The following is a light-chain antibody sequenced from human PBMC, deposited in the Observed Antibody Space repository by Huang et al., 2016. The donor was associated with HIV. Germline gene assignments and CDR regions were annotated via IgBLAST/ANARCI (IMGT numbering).Light chain of an antibody. J-gene: IGKJ2*01. CDR3: QQYGSSPRT. CDR2: VAY. V-gene: IGKV3-20*01. Sequence: EIVLTQSPGTLSLSPGERATLSCRASQTVRNSYLAWYQQKPGQVPRLLIYVAYNRAGGIPDRFSGSQSGTDFTLAISRLEPEDFAVYYCQQYGSSPRTFGQGTKLEIK. CDR1: QTVRNSY.